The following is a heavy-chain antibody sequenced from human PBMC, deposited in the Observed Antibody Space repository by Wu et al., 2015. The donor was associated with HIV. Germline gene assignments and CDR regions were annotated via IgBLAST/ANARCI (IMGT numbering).Heavy chain of an antibody. J-gene: IGHJ4*02. CDR3: ARGLPLTLGTSYYFDY. D-gene: IGHD7-27*01. CDR1: GDTFSTSA. CDR2: IIPIFGKA. Sequence: QVHLVQSGAEVKKPRSSVKVSCKASGDTFSTSAFSWVRQTPGQGLQWMGGIIPIFGKANYARRLQGKVTITADESTTTVYMELRSLKSEDTAMYYCARGLPLTLGTSYYFDYWGQGTLVTVSS. V-gene: IGHV1-69*12.